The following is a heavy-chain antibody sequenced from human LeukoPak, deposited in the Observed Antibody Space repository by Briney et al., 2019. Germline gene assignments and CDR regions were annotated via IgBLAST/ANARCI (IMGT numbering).Heavy chain of an antibody. D-gene: IGHD3-22*01. J-gene: IGHJ4*02. Sequence: SETLSLTCSVSSGSMTDSCWSWVRQAPGKGVEWLGFIYPDGRIEYSPSLRSRVTFSVATSKPEATVRLSSVTASDTAVYYCTREGYDRSGYFLDFWGQGTLVTVSS. V-gene: IGHV4-59*12. CDR2: IYPDGRI. CDR1: SGSMTDSC. CDR3: TREGYDRSGYFLDF.